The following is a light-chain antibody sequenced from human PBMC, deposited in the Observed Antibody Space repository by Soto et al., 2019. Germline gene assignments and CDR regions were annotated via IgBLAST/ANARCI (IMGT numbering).Light chain of an antibody. CDR1: QSISSW. J-gene: IGKJ5*01. V-gene: IGKV1-5*01. CDR3: QQRSSWPIT. CDR2: DAS. Sequence: DIQRTQSPSTLSASVGDRVTITCRASQSISSWLAWYQQKPGKAPKLLIYDASSLESGVPSRFSGSGSGTEFTLTISSLEPEDFAVYYCQQRSSWPITFGQGTRLEIK.